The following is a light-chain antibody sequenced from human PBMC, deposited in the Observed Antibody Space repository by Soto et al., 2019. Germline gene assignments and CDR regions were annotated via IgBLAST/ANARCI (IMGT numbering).Light chain of an antibody. Sequence: QSVLTQPASVSGSPGQSITISCTGTSSDVGGYNYVSWYQQHPGKAPKLMIYDVSNQPSGVSNRFSGSKSGNTASLTIFGLQAEDEADYYCSSYTSSSTLYVFGTGTKVTVL. J-gene: IGLJ1*01. V-gene: IGLV2-14*01. CDR1: SSDVGGYNY. CDR2: DVS. CDR3: SSYTSSSTLYV.